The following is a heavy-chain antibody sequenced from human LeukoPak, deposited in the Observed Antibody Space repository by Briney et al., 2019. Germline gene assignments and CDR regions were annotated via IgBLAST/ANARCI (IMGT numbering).Heavy chain of an antibody. D-gene: IGHD2-15*01. CDR1: GFTFSSYA. CDR3: ARDLGGGYCSGGSCYPPLSVDP. CDR2: ISGSGGST. J-gene: IGHJ5*02. V-gene: IGHV3-23*01. Sequence: GGSLRLSCAASGFTFSSYAMSWVRQAPGKGLEWVSAISGSGGSTYYADSVKGRFTISRDNAKNSLYLQMNSLRAEDTAVYYCARDLGGGYCSGGSCYPPLSVDPWGQGTLVTVSS.